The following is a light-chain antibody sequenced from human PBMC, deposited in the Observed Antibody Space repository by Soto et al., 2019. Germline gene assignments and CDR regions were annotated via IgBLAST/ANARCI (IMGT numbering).Light chain of an antibody. CDR1: SSDVGGYNY. V-gene: IGLV2-14*01. CDR2: EVS. Sequence: QSALTQPASVSGSPGQSITISCTGTSSDVGGYNYVSWYQQHPGKALKLMIYEVSNRPSGVSNRFSGSKSGNTASLTISGLQAEDEADYYCSSYTSSSTRVFGGGTKLPVL. J-gene: IGLJ3*02. CDR3: SSYTSSSTRV.